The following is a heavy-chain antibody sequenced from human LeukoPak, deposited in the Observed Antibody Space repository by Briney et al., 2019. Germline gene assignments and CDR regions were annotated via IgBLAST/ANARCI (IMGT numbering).Heavy chain of an antibody. Sequence: SETLSLTCTVSGGSISSYYWSWIRQPPGKGLEWIGYIYYSGSTNYNPSLKSRVTISVDTSKNQFSLKLSSVTAADTAVYYCARHGSYHRGKANYYGSGPLDYFDYWGQGTLVTVSS. CDR3: ARHGSYHRGKANYYGSGPLDYFDY. V-gene: IGHV4-59*08. CDR2: IYYSGST. J-gene: IGHJ4*02. CDR1: GGSISSYY. D-gene: IGHD3-10*01.